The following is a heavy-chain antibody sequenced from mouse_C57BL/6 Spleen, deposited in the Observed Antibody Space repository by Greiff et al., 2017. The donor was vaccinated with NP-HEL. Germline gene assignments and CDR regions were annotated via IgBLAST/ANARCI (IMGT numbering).Heavy chain of an antibody. J-gene: IGHJ3*01. V-gene: IGHV1-55*01. CDR1: GYTFTSYW. CDR3: ASHYDGSPFAY. Sequence: QVQLQQPGAELVKPGASVKMSCKASGYTFTSYWITWVKQRPGQGLEWIGDIYPGSGSTNYNEKFTSKATLTVDTSSSTAYMQISSLTSEDSAVYYCASHYDGSPFAYWGQGTLVTVSA. CDR2: IYPGSGST. D-gene: IGHD1-1*01.